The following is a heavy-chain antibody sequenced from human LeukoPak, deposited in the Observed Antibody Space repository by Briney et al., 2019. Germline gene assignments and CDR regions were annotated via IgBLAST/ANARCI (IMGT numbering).Heavy chain of an antibody. D-gene: IGHD3-10*01. CDR3: AREDRDYYGSGSYYGPFDY. J-gene: IGHJ4*02. CDR1: GGSISSYY. CDR2: IYYSGST. Sequence: SETLSLTCTVSGGSISSYYWSWIRQPPGKGLEWIGYIYYSGSTNYNPSLKSRVTISVDTSKNQFSLKLSSVTAADTAVYYCAREDRDYYGSGSYYGPFDYWGQETLVTVSS. V-gene: IGHV4-59*01.